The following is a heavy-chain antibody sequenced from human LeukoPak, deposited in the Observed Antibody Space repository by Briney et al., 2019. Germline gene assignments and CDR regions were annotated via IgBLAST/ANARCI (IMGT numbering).Heavy chain of an antibody. Sequence: GGSLRLSCAASGFTFSSYEMNWVRQAPGKGLEWVSYIGSSGIIYYADSVKGRFTISRDNAKNSFYLQMNSLRPEDTAVYYCSRYSPWFDYWGQGALVTVSS. V-gene: IGHV3-48*03. CDR2: IGSSGII. J-gene: IGHJ4*02. CDR1: GFTFSSYE. D-gene: IGHD2-21*01. CDR3: SRYSPWFDY.